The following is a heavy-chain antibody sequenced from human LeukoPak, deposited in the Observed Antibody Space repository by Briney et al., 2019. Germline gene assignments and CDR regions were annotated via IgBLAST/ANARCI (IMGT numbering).Heavy chain of an antibody. CDR3: ARALITASVYFDY. V-gene: IGHV4-39*01. J-gene: IGHJ4*02. CDR2: IDYSGSP. D-gene: IGHD6-6*01. Sequence: GSIDYSGSPFYNPSLKSRVTIFVDTSKNQFSLKLGSVTAPDTAVYYCARALITASVYFDYWGQGTLVTVSA.